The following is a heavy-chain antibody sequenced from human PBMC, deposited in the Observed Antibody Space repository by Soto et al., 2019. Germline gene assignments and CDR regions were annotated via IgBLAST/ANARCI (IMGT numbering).Heavy chain of an antibody. CDR1: GGSISSDSYY. CDR3: ARAAYRLAWELTY. Sequence: PSETLSLTCTVSGGSISSDSYYWGWIRQSPEKGLEWIASIYYSGSTYYNPSLKSRVTISVDTSKNQFSLKLSSVTAADTAVYYCARAAYRLAWELTYWGQGTLVTVSS. J-gene: IGHJ4*01. D-gene: IGHD1-26*01. CDR2: IYYSGST. V-gene: IGHV4-39*01.